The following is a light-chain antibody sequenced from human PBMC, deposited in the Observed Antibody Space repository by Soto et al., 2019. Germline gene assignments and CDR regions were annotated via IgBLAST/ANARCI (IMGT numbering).Light chain of an antibody. J-gene: IGKJ2*01. CDR1: QSLLHNNGYNY. CDR2: LGS. Sequence: DVVMTQSPLSLSVTPGEPASISCRSSQSLLHNNGYNYLDWYLQKPGQSPQLLIYLGSSRASGVPDRFSGSGSGTDFTLKISRVEAEDVGLYYCMQALHTFTFGQGTKLEIK. CDR3: MQALHTFT. V-gene: IGKV2-28*01.